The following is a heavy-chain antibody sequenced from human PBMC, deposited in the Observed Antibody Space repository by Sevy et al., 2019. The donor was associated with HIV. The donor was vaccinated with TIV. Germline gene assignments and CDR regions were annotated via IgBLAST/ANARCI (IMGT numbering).Heavy chain of an antibody. V-gene: IGHV3-21*01. J-gene: IGHJ6*02. CDR2: ISSSSSYI. CDR1: GFTFSSYS. D-gene: IGHD2-15*01. CDR3: ARDIDGYCSGGSCSYYYYGMDV. Sequence: GGSLRLSCAASGFTFSSYSMNWVRQAPGKGLEWVSSISSSSSYIYYADSVKGRFTISRDNAKNSLYLQTNSLRAEDTAVYYCARDIDGYCSGGSCSYYYYGMDVWGQGTTVTVSS.